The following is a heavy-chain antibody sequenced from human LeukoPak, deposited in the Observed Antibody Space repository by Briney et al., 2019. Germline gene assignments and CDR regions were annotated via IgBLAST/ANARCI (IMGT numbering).Heavy chain of an antibody. CDR1: GYTFTSYG. D-gene: IGHD2-2*01. V-gene: IGHV1-18*01. CDR2: ISAYNGNT. CDR3: AICRGYCSSTSCYVGRCFDY. J-gene: IGHJ4*02. Sequence: ASVKVSCKASGYTFTSYGISWVRQAPGQGLEGMGWISAYNGNTNYAQKLQGRVTMTTETSTSAAYMELRSLRSDDTAVYYCAICRGYCSSTSCYVGRCFDYWGQGTLVTVSS.